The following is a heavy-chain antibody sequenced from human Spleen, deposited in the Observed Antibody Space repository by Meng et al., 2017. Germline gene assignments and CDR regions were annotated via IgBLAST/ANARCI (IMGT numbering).Heavy chain of an antibody. CDR1: GDSVSSNSAA. J-gene: IGHJ4*02. CDR2: TYYRSKWYD. V-gene: IGHV6-1*01. D-gene: IGHD3-16*01. CDR3: ARQEGAFDY. Sequence: QLHLQQSGPGLVKPSQTLSLTCAISGDSVSSNSAAWNWLRQSPSRGLQWLGRTYYRSKWYDDYAVSVKSRITITPDTSKNQFSLQLNSVTPEDTAVYYCARQEGAFDYWGQGTLVTVSS.